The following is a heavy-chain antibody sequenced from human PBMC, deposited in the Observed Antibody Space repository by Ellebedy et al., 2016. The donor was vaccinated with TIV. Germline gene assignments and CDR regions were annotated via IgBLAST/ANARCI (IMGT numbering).Heavy chain of an antibody. V-gene: IGHV3-64D*06. CDR3: VRSIARGGKPFDAFDI. Sequence: GESLKISCSASGFTFSSFSIHWVRPAPGEGMEYVSHISGNGDNTYYSASVKGRFTVSRDNSKKTLDLQMHSLRDDDTALYYCVRSIARGGKPFDAFDIWGQGTLVAVSS. D-gene: IGHD3-10*01. CDR1: GFTFSSFS. CDR2: ISGNGDNT. J-gene: IGHJ3*02.